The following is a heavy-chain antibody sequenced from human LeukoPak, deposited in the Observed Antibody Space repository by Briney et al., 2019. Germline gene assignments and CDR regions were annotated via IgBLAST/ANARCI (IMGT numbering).Heavy chain of an antibody. J-gene: IGHJ4*02. Sequence: ASVKVSCKASGYTFTSYYINWVRQAPGQGLEWMGMINTSAGSTSYAQNFKGRVTFTRDTSTSTVYMELSSLRSEDTAVYYCARDGYRGIGGLAYGGERTLVTVSS. CDR2: INTSAGST. D-gene: IGHD4-23*01. CDR1: GYTFTSYY. V-gene: IGHV1-46*01. CDR3: ARDGYRGIGGLAY.